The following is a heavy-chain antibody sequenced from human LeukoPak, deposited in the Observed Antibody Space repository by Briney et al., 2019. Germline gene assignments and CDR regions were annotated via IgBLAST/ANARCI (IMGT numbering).Heavy chain of an antibody. CDR1: GFTFSSYE. CDR2: ISTSGSSV. D-gene: IGHD1-26*01. Sequence: GGSLRLSCAASGFTFSSYEMNWVRQAPGEGLEWISYISTSGSSVKYADSVKGRFTISRDNAKNSMYLQMNSLRAEDTAVYYCASGGATSFDYWGQGTLVTVSS. V-gene: IGHV3-48*03. J-gene: IGHJ4*02. CDR3: ASGGATSFDY.